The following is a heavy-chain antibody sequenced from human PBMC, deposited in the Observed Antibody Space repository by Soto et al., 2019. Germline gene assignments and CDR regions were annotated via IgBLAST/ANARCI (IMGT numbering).Heavy chain of an antibody. CDR3: ARDRDDYGSGNYYNRIDF. Sequence: SVKVSCKASGGIFSTYAISWLRQAPGQGLEWKRGIIPLLETPNYAQRFQGRDTITADESTSTAYMELSRLRSEDTAVYYCARDRDDYGSGNYYNRIDFWGQGTLVTVSS. CDR1: GGIFSTYA. D-gene: IGHD3-10*01. CDR2: IIPLLETP. J-gene: IGHJ4*02. V-gene: IGHV1-69*13.